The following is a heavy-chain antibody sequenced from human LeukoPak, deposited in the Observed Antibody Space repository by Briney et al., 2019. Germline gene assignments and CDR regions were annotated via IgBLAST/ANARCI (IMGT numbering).Heavy chain of an antibody. CDR3: ARDRGPGYYDTNGYRRVNAFDI. CDR1: GFTFSSYS. Sequence: GGSLRPSCGASGFTFSSYSMNWVRQAPGKGLEWVSYITSTSSTIFYADSVKGRFTISRDNAKNSLSLQMNSLRAEDTAVYYCARDRGPGYYDTNGYRRVNAFDIWGQGTMVTVSS. J-gene: IGHJ3*02. D-gene: IGHD3-22*01. V-gene: IGHV3-48*01. CDR2: ITSTSSTI.